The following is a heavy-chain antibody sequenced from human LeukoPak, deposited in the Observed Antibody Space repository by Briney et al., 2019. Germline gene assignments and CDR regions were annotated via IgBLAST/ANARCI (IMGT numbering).Heavy chain of an antibody. CDR2: IIPIFGTA. Sequence: SVKVSCKASGGTFSSYAISWVRQAPGQGLEWMGRIIPIFGTANYAQKFQGRVAITTDESTSTAYMELSSLRSEDTAVYYCARATPGYSYGADYWGQGTLVTVSS. J-gene: IGHJ4*02. CDR1: GGTFSSYA. D-gene: IGHD5-18*01. V-gene: IGHV1-69*05. CDR3: ARATPGYSYGADY.